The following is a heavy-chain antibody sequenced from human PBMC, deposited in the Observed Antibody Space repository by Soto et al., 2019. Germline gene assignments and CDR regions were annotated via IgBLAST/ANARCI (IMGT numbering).Heavy chain of an antibody. J-gene: IGHJ4*02. Sequence: SETLSLTCTVSGGSVSSGSYYWSWIRQPPGKGLEWIGYIYYSGSTNYNPSLKSRVTISVDTSKNQFSLKLSSVTAADTAVYYCARQIAVAATGTFDYWGQGTLVTVSS. CDR3: ARQIAVAATGTFDY. V-gene: IGHV4-61*01. CDR1: GGSVSSGSYY. CDR2: IYYSGST. D-gene: IGHD6-19*01.